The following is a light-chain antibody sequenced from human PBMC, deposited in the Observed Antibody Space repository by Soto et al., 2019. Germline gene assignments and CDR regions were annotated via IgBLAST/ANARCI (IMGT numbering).Light chain of an antibody. CDR1: HNINYY. J-gene: IGKJ4*01. V-gene: IGKV1-17*03. CDR2: SAS. CDR3: LQHNSYPLT. Sequence: DIQMTQSPSAMSASVGDRVTISCRASHNINYYLAWLQQKPGKVPKRLIYSASSLQSGVPSRFSGSGSGTEFTLIITGLQPEDTAIYYCLQHNSYPLTFGGGTKVEIK.